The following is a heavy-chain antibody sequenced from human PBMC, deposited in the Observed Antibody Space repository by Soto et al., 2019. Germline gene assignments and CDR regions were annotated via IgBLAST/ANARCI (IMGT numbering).Heavy chain of an antibody. CDR1: GGSISSSSYY. J-gene: IGHJ6*02. CDR3: ARQGLIVGATIYYYYYGMDV. D-gene: IGHD1-26*01. CDR2: IYYSGST. Sequence: SETLSLTCTVSGGSISSSSYYWGWIRQPPGKGLEWIGSIYYSGSTYYNPSLKSRVTISVDTSKNQFSLKLSSVTAADTAVYYCARQGLIVGATIYYYYYGMDVWGQGTTVT. V-gene: IGHV4-39*01.